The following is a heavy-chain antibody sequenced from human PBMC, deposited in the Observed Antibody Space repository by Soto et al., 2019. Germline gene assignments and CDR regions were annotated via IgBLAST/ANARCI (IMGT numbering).Heavy chain of an antibody. CDR2: IYYSGST. CDR3: ASYGSGSHPRFDP. J-gene: IGHJ5*02. Sequence: QVQLQESGPGLVKPSETLSLTCTVSGGSISSYYWSWIRQPPGKGLEWIGYIYYSGSTNYNPSLKSRVTISVDTSKNQFSLKLSSVTAADTAVYYCASYGSGSHPRFDPWGQGTLVTVSS. CDR1: GGSISSYY. D-gene: IGHD3-10*01. V-gene: IGHV4-59*01.